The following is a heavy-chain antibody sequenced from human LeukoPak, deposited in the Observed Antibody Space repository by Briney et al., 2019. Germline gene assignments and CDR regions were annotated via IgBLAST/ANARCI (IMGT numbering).Heavy chain of an antibody. CDR1: GYSFTSFS. Sequence: PGESLKISCKGSGYSFTSFSISWVRQMPGKGLEWMGRIDPSDSYTNYSPSFQGHVTISADKSISTVYLQWSSLKASDTAMYYCARGLRENNYFDYWAQGTLVTVSS. CDR2: IDPSDSYT. CDR3: ARGLRENNYFDY. J-gene: IGHJ4*02. D-gene: IGHD4-17*01. V-gene: IGHV5-10-1*01.